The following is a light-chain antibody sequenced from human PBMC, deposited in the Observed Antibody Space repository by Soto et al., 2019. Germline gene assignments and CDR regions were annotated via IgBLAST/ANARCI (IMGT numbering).Light chain of an antibody. J-gene: IGKJ5*01. CDR1: QSVSSN. CDR3: QQYNNWPPH. Sequence: EIVMTQSPATLSVSPGARATLSCRASQSVSSNLAWYQQKPGQAPRLLIYGASTRATGIPARFSGSGSGTEFTLTISSLQSEDFAVYYCQQYNNWPPHFGQGTRLEIK. CDR2: GAS. V-gene: IGKV3D-15*01.